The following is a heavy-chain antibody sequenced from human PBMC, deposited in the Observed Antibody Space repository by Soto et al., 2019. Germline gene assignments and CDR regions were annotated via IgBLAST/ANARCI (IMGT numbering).Heavy chain of an antibody. D-gene: IGHD6-13*01. CDR1: GACMYASD. V-gene: IGHV4-59*01. J-gene: IGHJ4*02. Sequence: SATIALTCTVCGACMYASDVDGTRQPPGKGLQWIGYTYYSGSTTYNPSLKSRVTISVDSSKNQFSLKLDSVTPADTAVYYCARVRGTAGKRYFDYWGPGTLVTVSS. CDR3: ARVRGTAGKRYFDY. CDR2: TYYSGST.